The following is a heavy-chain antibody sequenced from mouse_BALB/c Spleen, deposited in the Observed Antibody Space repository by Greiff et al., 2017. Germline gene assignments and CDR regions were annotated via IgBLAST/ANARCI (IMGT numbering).Heavy chain of an antibody. CDR3: ARSPGSSYESAMDY. Sequence: VQLKQSGPELVKPGASMKISCKASGYSFTGYTMNWVKQSHGKNLEWIGLINPYNGGTSYNQKFKVKATLTVDKSSSTAYMELLSLTSEDSAVYYCARSPGSSYESAMDYWGQGTSVTVSS. V-gene: IGHV1-18*01. J-gene: IGHJ4*01. CDR1: GYSFTGYT. CDR2: INPYNGGT. D-gene: IGHD1-1*01.